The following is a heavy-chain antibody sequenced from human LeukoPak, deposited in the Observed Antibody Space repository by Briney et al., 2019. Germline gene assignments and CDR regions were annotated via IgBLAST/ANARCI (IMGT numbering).Heavy chain of an antibody. V-gene: IGHV4-59*02. D-gene: IGHD2/OR15-2a*01. Sequence: PSETLSLTCTVSGASVTSSHWNWIRQSPGKGLEWIANVDDNGSTKYNPSLRGRGTMSLDTSKNQFYLKLESVTAADTALYYCARGFYERFDRWGQGTLVTVSS. J-gene: IGHJ4*02. CDR1: GASVTSSH. CDR2: VDDNGST. CDR3: ARGFYERFDR.